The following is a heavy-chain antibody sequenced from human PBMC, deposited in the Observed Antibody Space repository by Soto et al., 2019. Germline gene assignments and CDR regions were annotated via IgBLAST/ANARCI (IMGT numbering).Heavy chain of an antibody. D-gene: IGHD2-8*01. CDR2: IIGNSGKT. V-gene: IGHV3-23*01. J-gene: IGHJ4*01. CDR1: GFTLSSDA. CDR3: AKLGFVLMELYYFHQ. Sequence: GGALRVSCTASGFTLSSDAMSWVRQAPGKELEWVSTIIGNSGKTNYAESVKGRFSISRDNSKNTVHLQLDSLRAEDTAVYFCAKLGFVLMELYYFHQWGQGTLVTVSP.